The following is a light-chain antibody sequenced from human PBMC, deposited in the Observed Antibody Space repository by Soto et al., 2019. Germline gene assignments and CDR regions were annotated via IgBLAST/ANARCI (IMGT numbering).Light chain of an antibody. J-gene: IGKJ1*01. V-gene: IGKV3-11*01. CDR2: DAS. CDR1: QSVSSY. Sequence: EIVLTQSPATLSLSPGERATLSCRASQSVSSYLAWYQQKPGQAPRLLIYDASNRATGIPARFSGSGSGTDFALTISSLEPEDLAVYYCQQRSNRPTFGQGTKVEIK. CDR3: QQRSNRPT.